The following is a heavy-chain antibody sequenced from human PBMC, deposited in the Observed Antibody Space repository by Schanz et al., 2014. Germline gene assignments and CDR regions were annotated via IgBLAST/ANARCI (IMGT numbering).Heavy chain of an antibody. CDR3: AKGRFGELSAFDI. Sequence: EVHLLESGGGLVPPGGSLRLSCAASGFTFDKYAMTWVRQAPGRGLEWVSSISTSGTYMYIADSLKGRFTISRDNAKNTLYLQMNSLRAEDTAVYYCAKGRFGELSAFDIWGQGTMVAVSS. V-gene: IGHV3-21*04. D-gene: IGHD3-10*01. CDR2: ISTSGTYM. J-gene: IGHJ3*02. CDR1: GFTFDKYA.